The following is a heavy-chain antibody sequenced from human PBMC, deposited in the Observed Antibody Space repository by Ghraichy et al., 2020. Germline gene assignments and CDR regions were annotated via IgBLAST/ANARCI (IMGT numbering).Heavy chain of an antibody. Sequence: GGSLRLSCAASGFTFSSYAMSWVRQAPGKGLEWVSAISGSGGSTYYADSVKGRFTISRDNSKNTLYLQMNSLRAEDTAVYYCAKDLMGRVLLWFGELRPGYWGQGTLVTVSS. CDR2: ISGSGGST. J-gene: IGHJ4*02. V-gene: IGHV3-23*01. CDR1: GFTFSSYA. CDR3: AKDLMGRVLLWFGELRPGY. D-gene: IGHD3-10*01.